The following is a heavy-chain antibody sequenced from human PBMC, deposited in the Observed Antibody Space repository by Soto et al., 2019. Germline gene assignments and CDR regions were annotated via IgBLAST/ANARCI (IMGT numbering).Heavy chain of an antibody. CDR1: GGSISSFY. J-gene: IGHJ5*02. D-gene: IGHD6-19*01. CDR3: ARVGVVGTVLGSWFDA. V-gene: IGHV4-4*07. Sequence: SETLSLTCTVSGGSISSFYWSWIRQPAGKGLEWIGRIYTSGITNYNPSLKSRVTLSVDTSKNQFSLKLRSVTAADTAVYYCARVGVVGTVLGSWFDAWGQGTLVTVSS. CDR2: IYTSGIT.